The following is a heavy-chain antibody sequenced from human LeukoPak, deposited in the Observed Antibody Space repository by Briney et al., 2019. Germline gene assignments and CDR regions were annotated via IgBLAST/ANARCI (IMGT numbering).Heavy chain of an antibody. CDR2: MHYDGRNI. D-gene: IGHD2-21*01. V-gene: IGHV3-30*02. J-gene: IGHJ6*03. CDR3: AKDPETGDHYYMDV. CDR1: GFTLTSTG. Sequence: GGSLRLSCAMSGFTLTSTGMHWVRQAPGKGLEWVAFMHYDGRNILYADSVKGRFSISTDNSKNMVYLQMSSLRAEDTAVYYCAKDPETGDHYYMDVWGKGTTVTVSS.